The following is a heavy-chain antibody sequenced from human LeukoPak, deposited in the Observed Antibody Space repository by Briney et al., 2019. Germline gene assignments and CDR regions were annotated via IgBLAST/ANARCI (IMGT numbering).Heavy chain of an antibody. Sequence: PGGSLRLSCAASGFTFSSYSMNWVRQAPGKGLEWVSSISSSSSYIYYADSVKGRFTISRDNAKNSLYLQMNSLRAEDTAVYYCARDLSSSWGGGMDVWGKGTTVTVSS. CDR2: ISSSSSYI. V-gene: IGHV3-21*04. CDR1: GFTFSSYS. CDR3: ARDLSSSWGGGMDV. J-gene: IGHJ6*04. D-gene: IGHD6-13*01.